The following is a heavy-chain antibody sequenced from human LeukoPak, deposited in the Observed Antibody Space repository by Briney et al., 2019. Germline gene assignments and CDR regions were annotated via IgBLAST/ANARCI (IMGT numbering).Heavy chain of an antibody. Sequence: ASVKVSCKASGYTFTSYYMHWVRQAPGQGLEGMGIINPSGGSTSYAQKFQGRVTMTRDMSTSTVYMELSSLRSEDTAVYYCARRVSGSGSYLDWGQGTLVTVSS. D-gene: IGHD1-26*01. V-gene: IGHV1-46*01. CDR1: GYTFTSYY. CDR3: ARRVSGSGSYLD. J-gene: IGHJ4*02. CDR2: INPSGGST.